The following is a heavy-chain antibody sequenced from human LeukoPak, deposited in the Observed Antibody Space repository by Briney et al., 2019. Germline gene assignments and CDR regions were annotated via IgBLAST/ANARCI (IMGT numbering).Heavy chain of an antibody. CDR2: MSSGGDFV. Sequence: GGSLRLSCATSGFTFSSHVMSWVRQAPGKGLEWVSTMSSGGDFVYYGGAVKGRFTASRDNAKNTLYLQMNSPRIEDTAVYYCVVDFQYNSPWGQGTLVTVSS. J-gene: IGHJ5*02. CDR1: GFTFSSHV. CDR3: VVDFQYNSP. D-gene: IGHD1-1*01. V-gene: IGHV3-23*01.